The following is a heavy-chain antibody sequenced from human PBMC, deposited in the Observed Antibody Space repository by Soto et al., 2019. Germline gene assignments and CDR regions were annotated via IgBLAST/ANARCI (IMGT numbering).Heavy chain of an antibody. V-gene: IGHV3-30*03. J-gene: IGHJ4*02. D-gene: IGHD6-19*01. CDR1: GFAFTNYG. Sequence: GGSLRLSCAASGFAFTNYGIHWVRQAPGKGLEWVAHISNDGSKKFYGDSVKGRFTISRDNSENTVYLQMTSLRPDDTAVFYCARDVAMPTGLGLGYWGQGTLVTVSS. CDR3: ARDVAMPTGLGLGY. CDR2: ISNDGSKK.